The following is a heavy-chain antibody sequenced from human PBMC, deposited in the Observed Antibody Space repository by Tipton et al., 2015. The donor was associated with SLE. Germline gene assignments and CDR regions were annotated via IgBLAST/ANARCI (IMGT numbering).Heavy chain of an antibody. CDR3: AKRITMVRGGAFDI. J-gene: IGHJ3*02. D-gene: IGHD3-10*01. CDR1: GYTFIGYY. Sequence: QSGAEVKKPGASVKVPCKASGYTFIGYYMHWVRQAPGQGLEWMGWINPNSGGTNYAQKFQGRVTMTRDTSISTAYMELSRLRSDDTAVYYCAKRITMVRGGAFDIWGQGTMVTVSS. V-gene: IGHV1-2*02. CDR2: INPNSGGT.